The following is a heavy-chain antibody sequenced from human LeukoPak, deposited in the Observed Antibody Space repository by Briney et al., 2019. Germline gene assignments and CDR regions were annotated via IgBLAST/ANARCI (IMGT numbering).Heavy chain of an antibody. CDR3: AREDNRDYFDY. V-gene: IGHV4-34*01. CDR2: INHSGST. Sequence: SETLSLTCAVYGGSFSGYYWSWIRQPPGKGLEWIGEINHSGSTNYNPSLKSRVTISVDTSKNQFSLKLSSVTAADTAVYYCAREDNRDYFDYWGQGTLVTVSS. CDR1: GGSFSGYY. J-gene: IGHJ4*02. D-gene: IGHD2-15*01.